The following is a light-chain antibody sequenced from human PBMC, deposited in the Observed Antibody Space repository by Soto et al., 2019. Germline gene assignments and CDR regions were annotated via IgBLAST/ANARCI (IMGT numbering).Light chain of an antibody. J-gene: IGLJ2*01. V-gene: IGLV2-14*01. Sequence: QSALTQPASVSGSPGQSITFSCTGASSDVGGYNFVSWYQQLPGKAPKLIIYDVSNRPSGVSNRFSGSKSGNTASLTIFGLQAEDEAEYYCSSYTSSSTLVFGGGTKLTVL. CDR1: SSDVGGYNF. CDR2: DVS. CDR3: SSYTSSSTLV.